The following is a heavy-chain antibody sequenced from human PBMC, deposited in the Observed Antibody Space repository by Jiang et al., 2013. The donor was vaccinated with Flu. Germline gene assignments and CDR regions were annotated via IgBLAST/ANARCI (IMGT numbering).Heavy chain of an antibody. CDR3: ARDSVPVVSQQWLVQRWFDP. V-gene: IGHV1-18*01. J-gene: IGHJ5*02. D-gene: IGHD6-19*01. Sequence: WVRQAPGQGLEWMGWISAYNGNTNYAQKLQGRVTMTTDTSTSTAYMELRSLRSDDTAVYYCARDSVPVVSQQWLVQRWFDPWGQGTLVTVSS. CDR2: ISAYNGNT.